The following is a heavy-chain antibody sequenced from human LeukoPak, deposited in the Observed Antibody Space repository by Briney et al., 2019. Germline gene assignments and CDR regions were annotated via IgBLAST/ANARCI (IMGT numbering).Heavy chain of an antibody. V-gene: IGHV4-34*01. CDR3: ASGTALPY. J-gene: IGHJ4*02. Sequence: SETLSLTCAVYGGSFSGYYWSWIRQPPGNGLEWIGEINHSGSTNYNPSLKSRVTISVDTSKNQFSLKLSSVTAADTAVYYCASGTALPYWGQGTLVTVSS. CDR2: INHSGST. CDR1: GGSFSGYY.